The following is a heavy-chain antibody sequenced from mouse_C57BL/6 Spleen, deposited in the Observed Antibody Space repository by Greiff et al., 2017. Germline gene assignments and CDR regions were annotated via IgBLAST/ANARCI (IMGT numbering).Heavy chain of an antibody. Sequence: EVQGVESGGDLVKPGGSLKLSCAASGFTFSSYGMSWVRQTPDKRLEWVATISSGGSYTYYPDSVKGRFTISRDNAKNTLYLQMSSLKSEDTAMYYCARPLTGPYYFDYWGQGTTLTVSS. CDR3: ARPLTGPYYFDY. D-gene: IGHD4-1*01. J-gene: IGHJ2*01. CDR2: ISSGGSYT. CDR1: GFTFSSYG. V-gene: IGHV5-6*01.